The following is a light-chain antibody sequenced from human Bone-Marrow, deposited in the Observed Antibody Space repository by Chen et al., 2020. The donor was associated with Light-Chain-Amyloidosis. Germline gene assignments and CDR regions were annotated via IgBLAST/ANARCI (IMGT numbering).Light chain of an antibody. CDR1: SSDVGGDNP. CDR3: SSYTITNTLV. J-gene: IGLJ1*01. V-gene: IGLV2-14*01. CDR2: EVT. Sequence: QSALTQPASVSGSPGRSITFSCTGTSSDVGGDNPASWYQQHPDNAPKLMIYEVTNRPSWVPDLFSGSKSDNTASLTISGLQTEDEADYFCSSYTITNTLVFGSGTRVTVL.